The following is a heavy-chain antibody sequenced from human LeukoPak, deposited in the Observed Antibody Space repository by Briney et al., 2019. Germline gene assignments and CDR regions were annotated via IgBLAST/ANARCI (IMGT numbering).Heavy chain of an antibody. V-gene: IGHV4-59*08. D-gene: IGHD3-3*01. J-gene: IGHJ4*02. CDR2: TYYSGST. Sequence: PSETLSLTCTVSGGSISSYYWSWIRQPPGKGLEWIGYTYYSGSTNYNPSLKSRVTISVDTSKNQFSLKLSSVTAADTAVYYCARHGDLNFDYWGQGTLVTVSS. CDR1: GGSISSYY. CDR3: ARHGDLNFDY.